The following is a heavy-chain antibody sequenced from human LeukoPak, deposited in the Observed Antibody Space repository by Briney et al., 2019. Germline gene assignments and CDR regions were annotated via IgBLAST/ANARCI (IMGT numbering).Heavy chain of an antibody. Sequence: SETLSLTCAVYGGSFSGYYWSWIRQPPGKGLEWIGEINHSGSTNYNPSLKSRVTISVDTSKNQFSLKLSSVTAADTAVSYCASLRTGARGYWGQGTLVTVSS. J-gene: IGHJ4*02. D-gene: IGHD7-27*01. CDR3: ASLRTGARGY. CDR1: GGSFSGYY. CDR2: INHSGST. V-gene: IGHV4-34*01.